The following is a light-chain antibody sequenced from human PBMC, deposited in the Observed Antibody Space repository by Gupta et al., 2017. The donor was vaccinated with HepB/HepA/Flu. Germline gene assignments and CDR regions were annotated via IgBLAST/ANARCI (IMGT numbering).Light chain of an antibody. J-gene: IGKJ4*01. V-gene: IGKV4-1*01. CDR1: QSVLYSAENNNY. Sequence: DIVMIQSTDSLPVSLGERATINSKSSQSVLYSAENNNYLAWYQQKGGQPPKLLIYWASTRESGVPDRFSGSGSGTDFTLTVSDLQAGDVSVYYCQQDNSTPLTFGGGTKVEIK. CDR3: QQDNSTPLT. CDR2: WAS.